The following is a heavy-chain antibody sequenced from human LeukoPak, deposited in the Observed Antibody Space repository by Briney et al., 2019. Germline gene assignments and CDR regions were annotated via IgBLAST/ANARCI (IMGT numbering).Heavy chain of an antibody. D-gene: IGHD1-1*01. Sequence: GASVKVSCKASGYTFTSYGISWVRQAPGQGLEWMGWISAYNGNTNYAQKLQGRVTMTTDTSTSTAYMELRSLRSDDTAVYYCVGTDVNNDAFDIWGQGTMVTVSS. J-gene: IGHJ3*02. CDR3: VGTDVNNDAFDI. CDR1: GYTFTSYG. V-gene: IGHV1-18*01. CDR2: ISAYNGNT.